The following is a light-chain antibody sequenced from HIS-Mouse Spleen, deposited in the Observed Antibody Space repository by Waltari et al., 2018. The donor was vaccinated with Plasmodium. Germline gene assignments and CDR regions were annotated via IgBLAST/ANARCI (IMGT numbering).Light chain of an antibody. J-gene: IGKJ3*01. CDR3: QQYNNWSFT. CDR1: QSVSRY. V-gene: IGKV3-15*01. CDR2: GAS. Sequence: EMEMTQSPATLSVSPGERAPLSWRASQSVSRYFAWYQQKPGQAPRLLIYGASTRATGIPARFSGSGSGTEFTLTISSLQSEDFAVYYCQQYNNWSFTFGPGTKVDIK.